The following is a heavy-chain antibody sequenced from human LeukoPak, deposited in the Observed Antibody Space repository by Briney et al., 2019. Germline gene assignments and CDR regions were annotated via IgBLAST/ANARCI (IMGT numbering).Heavy chain of an antibody. CDR3: ARRRSGEVEIDY. CDR2: IYYSGST. J-gene: IGHJ4*02. V-gene: IGHV4-59*08. D-gene: IGHD3-3*01. CDR1: GVTISSDY. Sequence: SETLSLTCTGSGVTISSDYWSWIRQPPGKGLEWIGYIYYSGSTNYNPSLKSRVTISIDTSKNQFSLKLSSVTAADTAVYYCARRRSGEVEIDYWGQGTLVTVSS.